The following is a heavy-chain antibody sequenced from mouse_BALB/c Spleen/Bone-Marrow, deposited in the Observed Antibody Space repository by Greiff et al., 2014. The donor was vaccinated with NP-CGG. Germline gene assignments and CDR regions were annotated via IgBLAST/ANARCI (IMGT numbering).Heavy chain of an antibody. CDR1: GFNIKDTY. CDR3: TKPSFYYGSSYWYFDV. Sequence: EVKLQESGAELAKPGASVKLSCTASGFNIKDTYMHWVKQRPEQGLEWIGRIGPANGDTKYDPKFQGKATITADTSSNTAYLQLSSLTSEDTAVYYCTKPSFYYGSSYWYFDVWGAGTTVTVSS. J-gene: IGHJ1*01. D-gene: IGHD1-1*01. V-gene: IGHV14-3*02. CDR2: IGPANGDT.